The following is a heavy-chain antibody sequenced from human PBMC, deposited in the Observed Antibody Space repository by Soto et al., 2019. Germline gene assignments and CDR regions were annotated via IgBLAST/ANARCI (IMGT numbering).Heavy chain of an antibody. CDR3: ASGRMSFDP. V-gene: IGHV4-59*01. CDR1: GGSISSYY. J-gene: IGHJ5*02. Sequence: SETLSLTCTVSGGSISSYYWSWIRQPPGKGLEWIGYIYYSGSTNYNPSLKSRVTISVDTSKNQFSLKLSSVTAADTAVYYCASGRMSFDPWGQATLVTVS. CDR2: IYYSGST.